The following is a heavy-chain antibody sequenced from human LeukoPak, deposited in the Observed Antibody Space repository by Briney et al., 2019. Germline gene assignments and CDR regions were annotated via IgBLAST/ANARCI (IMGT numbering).Heavy chain of an antibody. D-gene: IGHD3-10*01. CDR1: GFTFSNAW. CDR3: TTEYYYGSGSYYNVVDY. Sequence: GGSLRLSCAASGFTFSNAWMSWVRQAPGKGLEWVGRIKSKTDGGTTDYAAPVKGRFTISRDDSKNTLYLQMNSLKTEDTAVYYCTTEYYYGSGSYYNVVDYWGQGTLVTVSS. V-gene: IGHV3-15*01. J-gene: IGHJ4*02. CDR2: IKSKTDGGTT.